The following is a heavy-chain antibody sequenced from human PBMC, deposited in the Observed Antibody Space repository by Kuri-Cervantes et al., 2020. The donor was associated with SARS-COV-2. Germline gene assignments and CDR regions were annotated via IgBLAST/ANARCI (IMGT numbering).Heavy chain of an antibody. V-gene: IGHV3-7*01. J-gene: IGHJ4*02. CDR1: GLTFSSYW. Sequence: GGSLRLSCAASGLTFSSYWMAWVRQAPGKGLEWVANIRQDAGDKNCVDSVRGRFTISRDNAKNSLYLQMNSLGAEDTAVYYCARDHGGALDSWGQGTLVTVSS. CDR3: ARDHGGALDS. D-gene: IGHD3-16*01. CDR2: IRQDAGDK.